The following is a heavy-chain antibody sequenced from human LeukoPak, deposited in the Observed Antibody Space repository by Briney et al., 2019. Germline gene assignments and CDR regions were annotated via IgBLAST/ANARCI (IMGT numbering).Heavy chain of an antibody. CDR2: ITTSSRTI. CDR1: GFTFSTYN. D-gene: IGHD1-7*01. Sequence: SGGSLRLSCAASGFTFSTYNMIWVRQAPGKGLEWVSYITTSSRTIYYADSVKGRFTISRDNAESSLYLQMNSLRAEDTAVYYCARGGTGATRDDTFDIWGQGAMVTVSS. J-gene: IGHJ3*02. V-gene: IGHV3-48*01. CDR3: ARGGTGATRDDTFDI.